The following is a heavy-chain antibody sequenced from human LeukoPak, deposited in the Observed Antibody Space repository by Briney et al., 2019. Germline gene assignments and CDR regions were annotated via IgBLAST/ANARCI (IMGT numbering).Heavy chain of an antibody. V-gene: IGHV3-74*01. CDR1: GFTSSSYW. Sequence: GGSLRLSCAASGFTSSSYWMHWVRQAPGKGLVWVSRINSDGSSTSYADSVRGRFTISRDNAKNTLYLQMNSLRAEDAAVYYCARDPTVLWFGELLPLDYWGQGTLVTVSS. D-gene: IGHD3-10*01. CDR3: ARDPTVLWFGELLPLDY. CDR2: INSDGSST. J-gene: IGHJ4*02.